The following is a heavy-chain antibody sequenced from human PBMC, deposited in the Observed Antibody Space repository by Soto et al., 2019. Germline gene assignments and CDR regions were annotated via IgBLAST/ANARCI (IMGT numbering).Heavy chain of an antibody. Sequence: SLILRVTCSVSGGYVGGGGGFCSWVRQPPGKGLEWIGYFYYSGSTKYNPSLKSRVTILEDTSKNQVSLKLSSVTAADTAVYICVSGYPWVGFDYWRQRTLVTVSS. CDR1: GGYVGGGGGF. J-gene: IGHJ4*02. CDR3: VSGYPWVGFDY. V-gene: IGHV4-61*08. D-gene: IGHD5-18*01. CDR2: FYYSGST.